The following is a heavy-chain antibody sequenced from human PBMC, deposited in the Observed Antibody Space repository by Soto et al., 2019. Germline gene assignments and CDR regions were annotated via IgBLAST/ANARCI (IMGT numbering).Heavy chain of an antibody. D-gene: IGHD2-15*01. Sequence: QLQLQESGPGLVKPSETLSLTCTVSGGSISSSSYYWGWIRQPPGKGLEWIGSIYYSGRTYYNPSLKRRVTISLVASKNQFSLTLSSVTAADTAVYYCARGGYCSGGSCAYMGHYYYYGMDVWGQGTTVTVSS. CDR1: GGSISSSSYY. CDR3: ARGGYCSGGSCAYMGHYYYYGMDV. J-gene: IGHJ6*02. CDR2: IYYSGRT. V-gene: IGHV4-39*01.